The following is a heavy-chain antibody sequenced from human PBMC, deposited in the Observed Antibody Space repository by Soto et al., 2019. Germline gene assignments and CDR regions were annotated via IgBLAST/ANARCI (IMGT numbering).Heavy chain of an antibody. J-gene: IGHJ6*02. CDR3: ARDPPHPDSSGWFYYGMDV. V-gene: IGHV1-69*04. Sequence: SVKVSCKASGGTFSSYTISWVRQAPGQGLEWMGRIIPILGIANYAQKFQGRVTITADKSTSTAYMELSSLRSEDTAVYYCARDPPHPDSSGWFYYGMDVWGQGTTVTVSS. CDR1: GGTFSSYT. CDR2: IIPILGIA. D-gene: IGHD6-19*01.